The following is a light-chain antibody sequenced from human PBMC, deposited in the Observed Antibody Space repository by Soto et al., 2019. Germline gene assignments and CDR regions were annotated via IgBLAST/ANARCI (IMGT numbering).Light chain of an antibody. CDR1: QSITSSY. Sequence: EIVLTQSPGTLSLSPGERATLSCRASQSITSSYLAWYQQKPGQAPRLLISGTISRATGIPDRFSGSGSGTDFTLPISRLEPEDFAVYYCQQYGSPLWTFGQGTKVDIK. J-gene: IGKJ1*01. CDR3: QQYGSPLWT. V-gene: IGKV3-20*01. CDR2: GTI.